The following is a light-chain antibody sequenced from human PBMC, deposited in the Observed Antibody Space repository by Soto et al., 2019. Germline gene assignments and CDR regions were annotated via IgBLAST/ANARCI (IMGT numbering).Light chain of an antibody. J-gene: IGKJ4*01. CDR1: QTINTY. Sequence: DIQMTQSPSSLSASVGDRVTITCRASQTINTYLNWYQRKPGKGPNLLIFGSSSLHSGVPSRFSGSGSGPDFTLTISSLQPEDFATYYCQQSYSIPFTFGGGTKIEIK. CDR3: QQSYSIPFT. CDR2: GSS. V-gene: IGKV1-39*01.